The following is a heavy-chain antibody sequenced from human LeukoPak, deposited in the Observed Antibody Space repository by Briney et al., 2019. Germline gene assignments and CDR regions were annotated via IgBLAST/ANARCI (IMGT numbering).Heavy chain of an antibody. CDR1: GFTVSSNY. V-gene: IGHV3-53*01. D-gene: IGHD6-6*01. CDR2: IYSGGST. CDR3: ARASMAVRPSDY. J-gene: IGHJ4*02. Sequence: GGSLRLSCAAPGFTVSSNYMSWVRQAPGQGLEYVSVIYSGGSTYYADSVEGRFTISRDNSKNTLYLQMNSLRAEDTAVYYCARASMAVRPSDYWGQGTLVTVSS.